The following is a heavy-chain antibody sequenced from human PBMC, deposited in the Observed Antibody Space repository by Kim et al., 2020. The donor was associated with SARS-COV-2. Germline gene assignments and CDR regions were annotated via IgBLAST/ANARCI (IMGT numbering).Heavy chain of an antibody. J-gene: IGHJ6*02. CDR1: GGTFSSYA. D-gene: IGHD3-22*01. CDR3: ASRYYYVSSGYYKAYYYCGMDV. V-gene: IGHV1-69*13. CDR2: IIPIFGTA. Sequence: SVKVSCKASGGTFSSYAISWVRQAPGQGLEWMGGIIPIFGTANYAQKFQGRVTITADESTSTAYMELSSLRSEDTAVYYCASRYYYVSSGYYKAYYYCGMDVWGQGPTVPVS.